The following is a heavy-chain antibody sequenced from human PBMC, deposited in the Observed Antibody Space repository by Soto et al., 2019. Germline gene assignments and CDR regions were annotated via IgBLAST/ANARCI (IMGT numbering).Heavy chain of an antibody. CDR3: AKDTLYGGNYYSDYMVG. V-gene: IGHV3-9*01. D-gene: IGHD4-17*01. J-gene: IGHJ6*03. CDR2: ISWNSGSV. Sequence: EVQLVESGGGLVQPGGSLRLSCAVSGFTFDEYAMHWVRQAPGKGLEWDSGISWNSGSVGYANSVKGRFTISRDNAKNLLYLQMNSLRAEDTAFYYCAKDTLYGGNYYSDYMVGWGKGTAVTVSS. CDR1: GFTFDEYA.